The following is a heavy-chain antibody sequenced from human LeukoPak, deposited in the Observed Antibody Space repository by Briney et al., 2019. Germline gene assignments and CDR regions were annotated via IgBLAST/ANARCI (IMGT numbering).Heavy chain of an antibody. J-gene: IGHJ6*03. Sequence: QTGGSLRLSCAASGFTFISYSIHWVRQAPGKGLEWVAFIRYDGSNKYYADSVKGRFTISRDNAKNSLYLQMNSLRAEDTAVYYCARGPVAGTNYYYYYMDVWGKGTTVTISS. D-gene: IGHD6-19*01. V-gene: IGHV3-30*02. CDR1: GFTFISYS. CDR2: IRYDGSNK. CDR3: ARGPVAGTNYYYYYMDV.